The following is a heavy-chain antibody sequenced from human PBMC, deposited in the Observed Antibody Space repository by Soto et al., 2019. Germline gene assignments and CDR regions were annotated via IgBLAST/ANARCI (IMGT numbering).Heavy chain of an antibody. D-gene: IGHD5-12*01. Sequence: GEALKISCKGSGYSFTSYWIGWVRQMPGKGLELMGIIYPGDSDTRYSPSFQGQVTISAYKSISTAYLQWSSLKTSDTAMYYCASSSGYDPYYYYYGMDXWGQGTTVTVS. CDR1: GYSFTSYW. J-gene: IGHJ6*02. V-gene: IGHV5-51*01. CDR2: IYPGDSDT. CDR3: ASSSGYDPYYYYYGMDX.